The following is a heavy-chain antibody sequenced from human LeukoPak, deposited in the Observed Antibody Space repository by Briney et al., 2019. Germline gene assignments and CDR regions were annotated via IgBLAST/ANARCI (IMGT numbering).Heavy chain of an antibody. V-gene: IGHV3-43*02. CDR2: ISGDGGST. J-gene: IGHJ4*02. CDR3: AKDQGRHYYDSSGYSF. D-gene: IGHD3-22*01. Sequence: PGGSLRLSCAASGFTFDDYAMHWVRHAPGKGLEGVSLISGDGGSTYYADSVKGRFTISRDNSKNSLYLQMNSLRTEDTALYYCAKDQGRHYYDSSGYSFGGQGTLVTVSS. CDR1: GFTFDDYA.